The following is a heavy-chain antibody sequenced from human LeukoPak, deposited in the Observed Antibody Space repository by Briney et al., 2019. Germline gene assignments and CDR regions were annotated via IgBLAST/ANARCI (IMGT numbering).Heavy chain of an antibody. Sequence: GRSLRLPCAASGFTFSSYGMHWVRQAPGKGLEWVAVISYDGSNKYYADSVKGRFTISRDNSKNTLYLQMNSLRAEDTAVYYCAKDVDPFGSGSYVEGFDYWGQGTLVTVSS. CDR3: AKDVDPFGSGSYVEGFDY. CDR1: GFTFSSYG. CDR2: ISYDGSNK. V-gene: IGHV3-30*18. J-gene: IGHJ4*02. D-gene: IGHD3-10*01.